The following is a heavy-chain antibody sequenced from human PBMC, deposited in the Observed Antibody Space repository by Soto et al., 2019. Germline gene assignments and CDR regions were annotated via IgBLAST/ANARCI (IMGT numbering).Heavy chain of an antibody. V-gene: IGHV3-30*18. CDR3: AKDQISHFWSGFPPYYSYTMDV. CDR2: ISYDGSTK. D-gene: IGHD3-3*02. CDR1: GFSFSNYG. Sequence: QVQLVESGGGVIQPGKPLRLSCAASGFSFSNYGMHWVRLAPGRGLEWVAVISYDGSTKYYGDSVKGRFTISRDNSINTLYLQMNSLRAEDTALYYCAKDQISHFWSGFPPYYSYTMDVWGPGTTVTVSS. J-gene: IGHJ6*02.